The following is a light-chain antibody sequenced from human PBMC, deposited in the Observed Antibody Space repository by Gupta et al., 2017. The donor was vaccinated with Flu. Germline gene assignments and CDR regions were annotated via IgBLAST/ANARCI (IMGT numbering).Light chain of an antibody. Sequence: DTVMTQPPDSLAVSLGERATINCKSSQRVFYSSNNKNYLAWYQQKPGQPPKLLIYWASTRESGVPDRFSGSGSGTDFTLTISSLQAEDVAVYYCQQYDSTPPTFGQGTKVEIK. V-gene: IGKV4-1*01. CDR2: WAS. CDR3: QQYDSTPPT. J-gene: IGKJ1*01. CDR1: QRVFYSSNNKNY.